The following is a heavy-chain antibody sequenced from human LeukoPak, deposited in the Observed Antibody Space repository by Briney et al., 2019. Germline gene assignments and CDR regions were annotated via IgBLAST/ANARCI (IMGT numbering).Heavy chain of an antibody. CDR2: TYYRSKWYN. V-gene: IGHV6-1*01. CDR1: GDSVSSNNAA. J-gene: IGHJ5*02. CDR3: ARYYDFWSGTPTNWFDP. D-gene: IGHD3-3*01. Sequence: SQTLSLTCAISGDSVSSNNAAWHWIRQSPSRGLEWLGRTYYRSKWYNDYAVSVKSRITINPDTSKNQFSLQLNSVTPEDTAVYYCARYYDFWSGTPTNWFDPWGQGTLVTVSS.